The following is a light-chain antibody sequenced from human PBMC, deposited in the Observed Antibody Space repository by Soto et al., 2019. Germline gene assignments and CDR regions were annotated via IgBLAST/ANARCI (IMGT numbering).Light chain of an antibody. V-gene: IGKV1-39*01. CDR3: QQSYSTLWT. CDR2: AAS. J-gene: IGKJ1*01. Sequence: DIQMTQSPSSLSASVGDRVTITCRASQSISSYLNWYQQKPGKAPKLLIYAASSLQSGVPSRFSGSGSGTDFPLTISSLQPEDSATYYCQQSYSTLWTFGQGTKVDIK. CDR1: QSISSY.